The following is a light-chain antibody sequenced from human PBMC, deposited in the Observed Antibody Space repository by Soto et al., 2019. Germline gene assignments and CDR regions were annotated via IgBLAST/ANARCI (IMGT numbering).Light chain of an antibody. Sequence: EIVLTQSPATLSLSPGERATLSCRASQSVSSYLAWYQPKPGQAPRLLIYDASNRATGIPARISGSGSGTDFTLTLSSLEPEDFAVYDCQPRSNWPPITFGQGTRLEIK. V-gene: IGKV3-11*01. J-gene: IGKJ5*01. CDR2: DAS. CDR1: QSVSSY. CDR3: QPRSNWPPIT.